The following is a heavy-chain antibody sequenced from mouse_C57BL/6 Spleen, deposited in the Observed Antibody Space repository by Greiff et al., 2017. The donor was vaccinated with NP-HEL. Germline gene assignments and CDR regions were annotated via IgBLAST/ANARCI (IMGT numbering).Heavy chain of an antibody. Sequence: VQLQQSGAELVRPGASVKLSCKASGYTFTDYYINWVKQRPGQGLEWIARIYPGSGNTYYNEKFKGKATLTAEKASSTAYMQLSSLTSEDSAVYFCASLIYGSSYEYFDVWGTGTTVTVSS. D-gene: IGHD1-1*01. CDR3: ASLIYGSSYEYFDV. J-gene: IGHJ1*03. CDR2: IYPGSGNT. V-gene: IGHV1-76*01. CDR1: GYTFTDYY.